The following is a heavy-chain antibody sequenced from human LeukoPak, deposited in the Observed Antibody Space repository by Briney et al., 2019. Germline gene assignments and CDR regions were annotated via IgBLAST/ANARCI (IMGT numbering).Heavy chain of an antibody. CDR2: IYYSGST. CDR3: ARVRTRWYCDL. J-gene: IGHJ2*01. D-gene: IGHD1-14*01. Sequence: PSETLSLTCTVSGGSISSYYWSWIRQPPGKGLEWIGYIYYSGSTNYNPSLKSRVTISVDTSKNQFSLKLSSVSAADTAVYYCARVRTRWYCDLWGRGTLVTVSS. V-gene: IGHV4-59*01. CDR1: GGSISSYY.